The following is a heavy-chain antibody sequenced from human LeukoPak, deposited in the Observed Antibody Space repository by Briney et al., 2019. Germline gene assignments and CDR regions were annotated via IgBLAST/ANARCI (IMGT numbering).Heavy chain of an antibody. V-gene: IGHV3-23*01. CDR3: AKERRPNDC. CDR2: ISIGGDTT. J-gene: IGHJ4*02. CDR1: GFTFRSHG. Sequence: GGSLRLSCAASGFTFRSHGMCWVRHAPGGGREGVSSISIGGDTTYSDSVEGRFTISRDNSKNTLYLQLDSLRAEDTAIYYCAKERRPNDCWGQGTLVTVSS. D-gene: IGHD4/OR15-4a*01.